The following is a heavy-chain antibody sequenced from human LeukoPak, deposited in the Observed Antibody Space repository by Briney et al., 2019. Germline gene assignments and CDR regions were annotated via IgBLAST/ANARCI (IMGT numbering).Heavy chain of an antibody. CDR3: ARARFFGVVISPIDY. D-gene: IGHD3-3*01. CDR2: ISYDGSNK. V-gene: IGHV3-30-3*01. CDR1: GFTFSSYA. J-gene: IGHJ4*02. Sequence: PGGALRLSCAASGFTFSSYAMHWVRQAPGKGLEWVAVISYDGSNKYYADSVKGRFTISRDNSKNTLYLQMNSLRAEGTAVYYCARARFFGVVISPIDYWGQGTLVTVSS.